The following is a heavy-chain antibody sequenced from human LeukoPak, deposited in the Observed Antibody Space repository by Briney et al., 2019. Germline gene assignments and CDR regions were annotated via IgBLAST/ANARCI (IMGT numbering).Heavy chain of an antibody. V-gene: IGHV4-30-4*08. CDR3: ARLSGSYYPDY. Sequence: SETLSLTCTVSGGSISSGGYYWSWIRQPPGKGLEWIGYIYYSGSTYYNPSLKSRVTISVDTSKNQFSLKLSSVTAADTAVYYCARLSGSYYPDYWGQGTLVTVSS. CDR1: GGSISSGGYY. D-gene: IGHD1-26*01. CDR2: IYYSGST. J-gene: IGHJ4*02.